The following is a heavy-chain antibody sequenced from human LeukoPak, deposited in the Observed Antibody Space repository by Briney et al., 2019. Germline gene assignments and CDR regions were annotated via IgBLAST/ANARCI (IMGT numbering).Heavy chain of an antibody. CDR2: VSLSGLT. Sequence: SETLSLTCGVSGGSITSTNWWSWVRQPPGQGLEWIGEVSLSGLTNYNPSLSSRVIMALDTSKNHLSLHLTSVTAADTAVYYCARTALDTVTYFAYWGQGTLVTVSS. D-gene: IGHD5-18*01. V-gene: IGHV4-4*02. J-gene: IGHJ4*02. CDR1: GGSITSTNW. CDR3: ARTALDTVTYFAY.